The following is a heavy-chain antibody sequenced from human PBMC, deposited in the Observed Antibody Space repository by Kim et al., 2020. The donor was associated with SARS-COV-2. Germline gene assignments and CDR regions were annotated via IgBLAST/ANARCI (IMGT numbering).Heavy chain of an antibody. Sequence: ASVKVSCKASGYTFSHYDFQWVRQAPGQGFEWIGWINAGNGGKTFSPDFQGRVSFMIDTPTRTASMELRSLTSRDAGVYFCASGLSSGSWFGSRLAFWGQGTHLTVSS. D-gene: IGHD3-22*01. J-gene: IGHJ4*02. CDR2: INAGNGGK. V-gene: IGHV1-3*03. CDR3: ASGLSSGSWFGSRLAF. CDR1: GYTFSHYD.